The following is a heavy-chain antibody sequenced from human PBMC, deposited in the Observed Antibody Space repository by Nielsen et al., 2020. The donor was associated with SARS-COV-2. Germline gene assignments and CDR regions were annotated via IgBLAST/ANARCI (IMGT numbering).Heavy chain of an antibody. CDR2: ISWDGGST. J-gene: IGHJ6*02. V-gene: IGHV3-43*01. D-gene: IGHD6-19*01. CDR3: AKDSNDWLRYIAVAGYHYGMDV. CDR1: GFTFDDYT. Sequence: GGSLRLSCAASGFTFDDYTMHWVRQAPGKGLEWVSLISWDGGSTYYADSVKGRFTISRDNSKNSLYLQMNSLRAEDTALYYCAKDSNDWLRYIAVAGYHYGMDVWGQGTTVSVSS.